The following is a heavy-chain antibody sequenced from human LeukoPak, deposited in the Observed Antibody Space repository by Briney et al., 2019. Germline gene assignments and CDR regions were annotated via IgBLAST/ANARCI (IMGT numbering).Heavy chain of an antibody. CDR3: AKDRGDYDYVWGSYLPDAFDI. Sequence: GGSLRLSCAASGFTFSNYVLSWVRQAPGRGLEWVSAITGSGSSTYYADSVKGRFTISRDNSKNTLYLQMNSLRAEDTAVYYCAKDRGDYDYVWGSYLPDAFDIWGQGTMVTVSS. V-gene: IGHV3-23*01. J-gene: IGHJ3*02. D-gene: IGHD3-16*02. CDR2: ITGSGSST. CDR1: GFTFSNYV.